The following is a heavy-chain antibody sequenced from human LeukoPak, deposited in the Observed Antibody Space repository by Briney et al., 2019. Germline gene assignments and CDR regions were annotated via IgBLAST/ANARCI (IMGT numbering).Heavy chain of an antibody. V-gene: IGHV3-23*01. J-gene: IGHJ4*02. Sequence: GGTLRLSCVASGFTFRSTGMTWVRQVTGKGLQWVSAILGSGGATYYSDSVRGRFTISRDNSKNTVYLQMNSMRAEDSAIYYCAKGGVTMVRGLIINGDFDYWGQGTLVTVSS. CDR3: AKGGVTMVRGLIINGDFDY. D-gene: IGHD3-10*01. CDR2: ILGSGGAT. CDR1: GFTFRSTG.